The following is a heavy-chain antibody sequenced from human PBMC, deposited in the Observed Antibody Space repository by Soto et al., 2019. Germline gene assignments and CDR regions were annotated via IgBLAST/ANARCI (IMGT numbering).Heavy chain of an antibody. CDR1: GYTFTSYD. V-gene: IGHV1-8*01. Sequence: QVQLVQSGAEVKKPGASVKVSCKASGYTFTSYDINWVRQATEQGLEWMGWMNPNSGNTGYAQKFQGRVTMTGNTAISTAYRDLSSLRSADTAVYYCASAKTSYGMDVWGQGTTVTASS. J-gene: IGHJ6*02. CDR3: ASAKTSYGMDV. CDR2: MNPNSGNT.